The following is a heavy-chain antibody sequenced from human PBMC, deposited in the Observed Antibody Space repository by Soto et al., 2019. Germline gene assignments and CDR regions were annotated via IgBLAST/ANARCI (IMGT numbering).Heavy chain of an antibody. V-gene: IGHV5-51*01. Sequence: GESLKISCKVSGYSFTSYWIGWVRQMPGKGLEWMGIIYPGDSDTRYSPSFQGQVTISADKSISTAYLQWSSLKASDTAMYYCARSLASIAARPSYYYYGMDVWGQGTTVTVSS. CDR1: GYSFTSYW. CDR2: IYPGDSDT. CDR3: ARSLASIAARPSYYYYGMDV. D-gene: IGHD6-6*01. J-gene: IGHJ6*02.